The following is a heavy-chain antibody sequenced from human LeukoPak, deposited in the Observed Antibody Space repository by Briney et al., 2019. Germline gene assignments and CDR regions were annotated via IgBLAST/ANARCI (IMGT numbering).Heavy chain of an antibody. D-gene: IGHD1-14*01. J-gene: IGHJ4*02. CDR1: GYTFTGYY. V-gene: IGHV1-2*04. CDR3: ARLPWETSRPPEPDY. CDR2: INPNSGGT. Sequence: PEASVKVSCKASGYTFTGYYMHWVRQAPGQGLEWMGWINPNSGGTNYAQKFQGWVTMTRDTSISTAYMELSRLRSDDTAVYYCARLPWETSRPPEPDYWGQGTLVTVSS.